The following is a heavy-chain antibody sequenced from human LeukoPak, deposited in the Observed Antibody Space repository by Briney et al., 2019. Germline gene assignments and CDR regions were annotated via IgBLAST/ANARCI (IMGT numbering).Heavy chain of an antibody. CDR2: ISESGDTT. CDR1: GFTFSNYA. Sequence: GGSLRLSCEVSGFTFSNYAMNWVRQAPGKGLEWVSSISESGDTTDYADSVKGRFTISRDNSKNTLYLQMNSLRAEDTAVYYCAKGLLSGRSLLQDWGQGTLVTVSS. V-gene: IGHV3-23*01. J-gene: IGHJ1*01. CDR3: AKGLLSGRSLLQD. D-gene: IGHD6-19*01.